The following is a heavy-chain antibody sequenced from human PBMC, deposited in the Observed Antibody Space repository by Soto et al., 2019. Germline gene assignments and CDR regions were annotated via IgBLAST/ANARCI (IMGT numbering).Heavy chain of an antibody. D-gene: IGHD3-16*01. V-gene: IGHV1-18*04. CDR2: ISAYNGNT. J-gene: IGHJ6*03. Sequence: GSAGKLSCKARCNTFASYGIRCGLQAPGQGIEWMGWISAYNGNTNYAQKLQGRVTMTTDTSTSTAYMELRSLRSDDTAGYYCERGCSVGLRFGDKQRNRFVLCGK. CDR3: ERGCSVGLRFGDKQRNRFVL. CDR1: CNTFASYG.